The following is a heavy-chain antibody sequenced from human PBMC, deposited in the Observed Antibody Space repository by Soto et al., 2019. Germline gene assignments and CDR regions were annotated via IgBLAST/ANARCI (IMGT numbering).Heavy chain of an antibody. CDR1: GFTFNNYA. J-gene: IGHJ4*02. CDR3: AKAGYCTGVSCYFYYFDS. D-gene: IGHD2-15*01. Sequence: GXSLILSCSASGFTFNNYAMACVRQAPFEGLEWVSGISGSGATPYYADSVKGRFTISRDNSKNTLFLQMNSLSAEDTAVYFCAKAGYCTGVSCYFYYFDSWGQGTLVTVSS. V-gene: IGHV3-23*01. CDR2: ISGSGATP.